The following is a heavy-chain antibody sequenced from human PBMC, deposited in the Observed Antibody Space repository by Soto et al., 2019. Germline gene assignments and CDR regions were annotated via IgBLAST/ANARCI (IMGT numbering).Heavy chain of an antibody. V-gene: IGHV3-30*18. J-gene: IGHJ4*02. CDR2: ISYDGSNK. CDR3: ANGGGYSYGDFDY. CDR1: GFTFNSYG. D-gene: IGHD5-18*01. Sequence: QVQLVESGGGVVQPGRSLRLSCAASGFTFNSYGMHWVRQAPGKGLEWVAVISYDGSNKYYADSVKGRFTISRDNSRNTLYLQMNSLRAEDTAVYYCANGGGYSYGDFDYWGQGTLVPVSS.